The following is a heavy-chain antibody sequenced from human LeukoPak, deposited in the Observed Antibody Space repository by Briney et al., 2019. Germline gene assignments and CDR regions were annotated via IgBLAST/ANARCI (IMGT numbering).Heavy chain of an antibody. J-gene: IGHJ3*02. Sequence: SETLSLACSVSGYSINTNSYWAWIRQPPGKGLEWIGSSHHGGNTYYHPSLKSRVTISIDTSENQFSLELYSVTAADTAVYYCARWLGKGFDMWGQGTVVTVS. CDR2: SHHGGNT. V-gene: IGHV4-38-2*01. CDR1: GYSINTNSY. CDR3: ARWLGKGFDM. D-gene: IGHD3-22*01.